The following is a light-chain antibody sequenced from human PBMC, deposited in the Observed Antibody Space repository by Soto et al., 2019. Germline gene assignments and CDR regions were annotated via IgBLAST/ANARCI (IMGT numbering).Light chain of an antibody. V-gene: IGLV1-44*01. Sequence: QSVLTQPPSASGTPGQRVTISCSGSSSNIGSNTVNWYQQLPGTAPKLLIHANNQRPSGVPDRFSGSKSGTSASLAISWLQSEEDDYSCAAWDDSLNGYVFGTGTKVTVL. J-gene: IGLJ1*01. CDR1: SSNIGSNT. CDR3: AAWDDSLNGYV. CDR2: ANN.